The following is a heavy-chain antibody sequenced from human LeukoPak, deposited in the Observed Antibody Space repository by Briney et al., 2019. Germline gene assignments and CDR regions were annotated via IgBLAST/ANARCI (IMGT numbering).Heavy chain of an antibody. CDR3: ARGHFNNGYVFDY. D-gene: IGHD2-8*01. CDR2: INTDGSST. CDR1: GFTFSSYW. J-gene: IGHJ4*02. Sequence: GGSLRLSCAASGFTFSSYWMHWVRQAPGKGLVWVSHINTDGSSTTYADSVKGRFTISRDNAKNTLYLQMNSLRAEDTAVYYCARGHFNNGYVFDYWGQGTLVTVSS. V-gene: IGHV3-74*01.